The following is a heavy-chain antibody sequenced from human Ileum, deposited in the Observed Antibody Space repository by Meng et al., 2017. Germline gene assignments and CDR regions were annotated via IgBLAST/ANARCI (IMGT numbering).Heavy chain of an antibody. J-gene: IGHJ4*02. Sequence: GSLRLSCTVSGGSISSYYWSWIRQPAGKGLEWIGRIYTSGSTNYNPSLKSRVTMSVDTSKNQFSLKLSSVTAADTAVYYCARESPKYYYGSGSYYKGERFDYWGQGTLVTVSS. D-gene: IGHD3-10*01. CDR1: GGSISSYY. CDR2: IYTSGST. V-gene: IGHV4-4*07. CDR3: ARESPKYYYGSGSYYKGERFDY.